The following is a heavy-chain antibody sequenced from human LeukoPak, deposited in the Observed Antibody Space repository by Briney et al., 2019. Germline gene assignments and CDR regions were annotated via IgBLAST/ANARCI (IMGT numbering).Heavy chain of an antibody. Sequence: ASVKVSCKASGYTFTNYGISWVRQAPGQGLEWMGWISAYNGNTNYAQKLQGRVTMTIDTSTSTAYMELRSLRSDDTAVYYCARDGPAPHIVVVTAIPGDYWGQGTLVTVSS. CDR2: ISAYNGNT. J-gene: IGHJ4*02. V-gene: IGHV1-18*01. CDR3: ARDGPAPHIVVVTAIPGDY. D-gene: IGHD2-21*02. CDR1: GYTFTNYG.